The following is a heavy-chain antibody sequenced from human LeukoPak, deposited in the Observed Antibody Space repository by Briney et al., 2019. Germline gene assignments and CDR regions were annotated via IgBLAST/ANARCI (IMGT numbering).Heavy chain of an antibody. Sequence: GGSLRLSCAASGFTFSNYAMHWVRQAPGRGLEWVAVTSFDGKNKFYADSVKGRFAIFRDNSKNTLYPQVDNLRAEDTSVYFCARGKGGLYYGSGSQGGYFDFWGQGTRVTVSS. V-gene: IGHV3-30*09. D-gene: IGHD3-10*01. CDR2: TSFDGKNK. J-gene: IGHJ4*02. CDR3: ARGKGGLYYGSGSQGGYFDF. CDR1: GFTFSNYA.